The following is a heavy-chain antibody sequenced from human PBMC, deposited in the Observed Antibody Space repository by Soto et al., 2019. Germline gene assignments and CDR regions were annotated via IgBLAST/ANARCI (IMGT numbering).Heavy chain of an antibody. CDR2: ISSSGSTI. Sequence: EVQLVESGGGLVQPGGSLRLSCAASGFTFSSYSMNWVRQAPGKGLEWVSYISSSGSTIFSADSVKGRFTISRDNAKNSLYLQMNSLRDEDTAVYYCAREAAVPLHWFDPWGQGTLVTVSS. D-gene: IGHD6-6*01. CDR3: AREAAVPLHWFDP. CDR1: GFTFSSYS. J-gene: IGHJ5*02. V-gene: IGHV3-48*02.